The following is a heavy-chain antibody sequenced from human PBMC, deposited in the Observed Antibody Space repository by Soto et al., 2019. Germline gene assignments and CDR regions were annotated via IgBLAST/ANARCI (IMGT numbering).Heavy chain of an antibody. CDR2: ISSSSSTI. V-gene: IGHV3-48*02. J-gene: IGHJ4*02. Sequence: GGSVRLSCASSGFTCSSYSMKWVRHAPGKGLERVSYISSSSSTIYYADSVKGRFTISRDNAKNSLYLQMNSLRDEDTAVYYCARDASKPVTGTNYALGYWGQGTLVTVSS. CDR3: ARDASKPVTGTNYALGY. CDR1: GFTCSSYS. D-gene: IGHD1-20*01.